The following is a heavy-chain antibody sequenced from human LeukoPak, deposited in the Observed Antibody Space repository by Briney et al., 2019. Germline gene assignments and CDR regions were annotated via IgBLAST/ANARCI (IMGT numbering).Heavy chain of an antibody. V-gene: IGHV4-59*08. CDR2: IYYSGGT. Sequence: SETLSLTCTVSGGSISSYYWSWIRQPPGKGLEWIGYIYYSGGTNYNPSLKSRVTISVDTSKNQFSLKLSSVTAADTAVYYCARSVDIVAPDYWGQGTLVTVSS. D-gene: IGHD5-12*01. CDR1: GGSISSYY. CDR3: ARSVDIVAPDY. J-gene: IGHJ4*02.